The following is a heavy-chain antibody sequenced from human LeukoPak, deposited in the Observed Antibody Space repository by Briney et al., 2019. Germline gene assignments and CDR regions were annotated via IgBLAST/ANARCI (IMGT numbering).Heavy chain of an antibody. Sequence: GGSLRLSCAASGFTFSSYAMSWVRQAPGKGLEWVPAISGSGGSTYYADSVKGRFTISRDNSKNTLYLQMNSLRAEDTAVYYCAKASRRGYYYYGMDVWGQGTTVTVSS. CDR1: GFTFSSYA. J-gene: IGHJ6*02. CDR2: ISGSGGST. D-gene: IGHD3-16*01. CDR3: AKASRRGYYYYGMDV. V-gene: IGHV3-23*01.